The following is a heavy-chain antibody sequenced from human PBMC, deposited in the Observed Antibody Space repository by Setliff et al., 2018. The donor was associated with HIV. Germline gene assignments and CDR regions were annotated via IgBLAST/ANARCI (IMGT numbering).Heavy chain of an antibody. CDR3: ARRPGGITRARLDN. CDR1: GESFSRYY. Sequence: LSLTCAVCGESFSRYYFTWIRQAPGRGLEWIGEINHSAFTKYNPSLASRVTMSIDTSKNQFSLLLSSVTAADTAMYFCARRPGGITRARLDNWGQGTLVTVSS. D-gene: IGHD3-16*01. J-gene: IGHJ4*02. CDR2: INHSAFT. V-gene: IGHV4-34*01.